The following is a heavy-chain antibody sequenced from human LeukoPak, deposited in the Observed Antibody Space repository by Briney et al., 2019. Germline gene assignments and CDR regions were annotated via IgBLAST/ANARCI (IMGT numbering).Heavy chain of an antibody. Sequence: GGSLRLSCAASGFTFSDYYMSWIRQAPGKGLEWISYISSSGSTISYADSVKGRFTISRDNAKNSLYLQMNSLRAEDTAVYYCARELYSSSWSILGYWGQGTLVTVSS. J-gene: IGHJ4*02. CDR1: GFTFSDYY. CDR3: ARELYSSSWSILGY. CDR2: ISSSGSTI. V-gene: IGHV3-11*04. D-gene: IGHD6-13*01.